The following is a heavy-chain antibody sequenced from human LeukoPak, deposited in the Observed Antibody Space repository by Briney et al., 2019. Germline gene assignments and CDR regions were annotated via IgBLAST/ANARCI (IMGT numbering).Heavy chain of an antibody. CDR2: ISSSGSTI. V-gene: IGHV3-11*04. J-gene: IGHJ5*02. D-gene: IGHD6-6*01. CDR1: GFTFSDYY. Sequence: PGGSLRPSCAASGFTFSDYYMSWIRQAPGKGLEWVSYISSSGSTIYYADSVKGRFTISRDNAKNSLYLQMNSLRAEDTAVYYCARDREYSSSSGPYNWFDPWGQGTLVTVSS. CDR3: ARDREYSSSSGPYNWFDP.